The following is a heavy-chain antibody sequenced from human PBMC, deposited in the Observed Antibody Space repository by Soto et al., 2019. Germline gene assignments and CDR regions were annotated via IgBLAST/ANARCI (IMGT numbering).Heavy chain of an antibody. Sequence: NPSDTLSLTCAVSGGSFSGYYWNWIRQPPGKRLEWIGYIYYSGSTNYNPSLKSRVTISVDTSKIQFSLQLSFVPAADPAVYYCARRYGYSFDYWGQG. D-gene: IGHD1-1*01. V-gene: IGHV4-59*08. CDR3: ARRYGYSFDY. J-gene: IGHJ4*02. CDR1: GGSFSGYY. CDR2: IYYSGST.